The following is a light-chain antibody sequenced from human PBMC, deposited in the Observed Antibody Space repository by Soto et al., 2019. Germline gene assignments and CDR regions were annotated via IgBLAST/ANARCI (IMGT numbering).Light chain of an antibody. J-gene: IGLJ1*01. CDR1: SSDVGGYNY. V-gene: IGLV2-14*01. CDR2: DVF. CDR3: SSWTSTSTYV. Sequence: QSVLTQDASVSGSPGQSITISCTGTSSDVGGYNYVSWYQQHPGKAPKLMIYDVFTRPSGISNRISGSKSGNTASLTISALQAEDEADYYCSSWTSTSTYVFGSGTKVTVL.